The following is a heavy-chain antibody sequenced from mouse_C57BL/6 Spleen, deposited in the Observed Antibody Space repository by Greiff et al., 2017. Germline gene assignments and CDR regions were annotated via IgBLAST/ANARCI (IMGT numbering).Heavy chain of an antibody. CDR3: ARGQLLDY. D-gene: IGHD6-1*01. V-gene: IGHV14-2*01. CDR2: IDPEDGET. CDR1: GFNITDYY. Sequence: DVKLQESGAELVKPGASVKLSCTASGFNITDYYMHWVKQRTEQGLEWIGRIDPEDGETKYAPKFQGKATLTADTSSNTAYLQLSSLTSEDTAVYYCARGQLLDYWGQGTTLTVSS. J-gene: IGHJ2*01.